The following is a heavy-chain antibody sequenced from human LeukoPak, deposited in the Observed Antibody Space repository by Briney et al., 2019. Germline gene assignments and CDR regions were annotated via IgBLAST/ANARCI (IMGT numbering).Heavy chain of an antibody. CDR2: ISAYNGNT. J-gene: IGHJ1*01. CDR3: AREGRVTMASGHSQH. Sequence: ASVKVSCKASGYTFTSYGISWVRQAPGQGLEWMGWISAYNGNTNYAQKLQGRVTMTTDTSTSTAYMELRSLRSDDTAVYYCAREGRVTMASGHSQHWGQGTLVTVSS. D-gene: IGHD3-10*01. V-gene: IGHV1-18*01. CDR1: GYTFTSYG.